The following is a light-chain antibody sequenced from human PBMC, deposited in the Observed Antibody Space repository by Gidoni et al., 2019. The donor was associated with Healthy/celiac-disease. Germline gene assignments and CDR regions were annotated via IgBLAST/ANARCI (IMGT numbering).Light chain of an antibody. CDR3: QQFNSYPPLT. V-gene: IGKV1-13*02. J-gene: IGKJ4*01. CDR2: DAS. CDR1: KGISSA. Sequence: AIQLTQSPSSLSASVGDRVTITCLASKGISSALAWYQQKPGKAPKLLIYDASSLESGVPSRFSGSGSGTDFTLTISSLQPEDFATYYCQQFNSYPPLTFGGGTKVEIK.